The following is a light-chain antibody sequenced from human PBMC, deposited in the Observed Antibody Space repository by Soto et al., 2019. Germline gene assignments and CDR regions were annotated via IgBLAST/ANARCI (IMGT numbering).Light chain of an antibody. CDR3: QQSDTFPAT. Sequence: DVQMTQSPSSVSASVGDRVTITCRASQGIRSWLAWYQQKPGKAPKLLISSASTLQSGVPSRFSGSGSGTYFTLTISGLQTEDFATYYCQQSDTFPATFGGGTKVDIK. V-gene: IGKV1D-12*01. CDR2: SAS. J-gene: IGKJ4*01. CDR1: QGIRSW.